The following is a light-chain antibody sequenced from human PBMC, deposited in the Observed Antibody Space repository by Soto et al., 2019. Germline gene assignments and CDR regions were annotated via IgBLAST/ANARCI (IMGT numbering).Light chain of an antibody. CDR2: AVS. V-gene: IGLV2-8*01. J-gene: IGLJ2*01. CDR3: SSYAGSENVV. Sequence: QSVLTQPPSASGSPGQSVTISCTGTSSDVGGYDYVSWYQQHPGKAPKLMIYAVSQRPSGVPDRFSGSKSGNTASLTVSGLQAEDEADYYCSSYAGSENVVFGGGTKVTVL. CDR1: SSDVGGYDY.